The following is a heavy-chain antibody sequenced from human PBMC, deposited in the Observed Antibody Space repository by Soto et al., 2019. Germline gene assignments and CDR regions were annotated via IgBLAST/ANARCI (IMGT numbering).Heavy chain of an antibody. CDR3: ARSDYGDYRRFDY. Sequence: GASVKVSCKASGGTFSSYANSWVRQAPGQGLEWMGGIIPIFGTANYAQKFQGRVTITADKSTSTAYMELSSLRSEDTAVYYCARSDYGDYRRFDYWGQGTLVTVSS. V-gene: IGHV1-69*06. J-gene: IGHJ4*02. CDR1: GGTFSSYA. CDR2: IIPIFGTA. D-gene: IGHD4-17*01.